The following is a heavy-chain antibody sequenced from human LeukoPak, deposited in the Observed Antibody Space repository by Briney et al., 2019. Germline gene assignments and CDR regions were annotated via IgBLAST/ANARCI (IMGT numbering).Heavy chain of an antibody. Sequence: GSLRLSCAASGFTFSSYSMNWVRQPPGKGLEWIGEINHSGSTNYNPSLKSRVTISVDTSKNQFSLKLTSVTAADTAVYYCARATMVRGVSYWGQGILVTVSS. V-gene: IGHV4-34*01. CDR2: INHSGST. J-gene: IGHJ4*02. D-gene: IGHD3-10*01. CDR1: GFTFSSYS. CDR3: ARATMVRGVSY.